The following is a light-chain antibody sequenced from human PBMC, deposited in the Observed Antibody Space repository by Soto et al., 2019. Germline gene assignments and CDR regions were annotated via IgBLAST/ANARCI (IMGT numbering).Light chain of an antibody. CDR1: QNIKNY. J-gene: IGKJ5*01. V-gene: IGKV1-39*01. Sequence: IQMNHSPSSLSASLGYRVTITCRASQNIKNYLNWYQQKPGKAPKLLIYASSSLQSGVPSRFSGSGSGADFILTISSLQSEDFATYYCQQSYSTPITLGQGTRLEI. CDR3: QQSYSTPIT. CDR2: ASS.